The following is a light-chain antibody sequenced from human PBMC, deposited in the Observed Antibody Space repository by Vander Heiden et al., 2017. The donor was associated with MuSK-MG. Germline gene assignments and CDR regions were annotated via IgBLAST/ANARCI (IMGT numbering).Light chain of an antibody. CDR3: QQTYNVPWT. Sequence: DIQMTQAPSSLSASVGDRVTVTCRASQIIGNYLNWYQVKPGKAPKLLIYGASNLQSGVPSRFSRGNSGTEFTLTITSLQPEDLATYHCQQTYNVPWTFAPGAKVEI. CDR2: GAS. J-gene: IGKJ1*01. V-gene: IGKV1-39*01. CDR1: QIIGNY.